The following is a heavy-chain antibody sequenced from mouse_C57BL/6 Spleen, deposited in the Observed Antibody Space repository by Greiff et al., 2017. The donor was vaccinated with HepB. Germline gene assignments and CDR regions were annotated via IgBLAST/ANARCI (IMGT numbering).Heavy chain of an antibody. CDR3: ARTTVVGGGYFDV. V-gene: IGHV1-66*01. CDR2: IYPGSGNT. D-gene: IGHD1-1*01. Sequence: QVQLKESGPELVKPGASVKISCKASGYSFTSYYIHWVKQRPGQGLEWIGWIYPGSGNTKYNEKFKGKATLTADTSSSTAYMQLSSLTSEDSAVYYCARTTVVGGGYFDVWGTGTTVTVSS. CDR1: GYSFTSYY. J-gene: IGHJ1*03.